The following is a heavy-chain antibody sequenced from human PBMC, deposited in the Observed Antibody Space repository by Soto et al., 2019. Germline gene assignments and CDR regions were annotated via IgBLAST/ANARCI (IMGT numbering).Heavy chain of an antibody. CDR1: GYTFTSYG. D-gene: IGHD6-13*01. Sequence: ASVKVSCKASGYTFTSYGISWVRQAPGQGLEWMGWISAYNGNTNYAQKLQGRVTMTRDTSISTAYMELSRLRSDDTAVYYCARGLPGIAAAGTAYNWFDPWGQGTLVTVSS. J-gene: IGHJ5*02. V-gene: IGHV1-18*01. CDR3: ARGLPGIAAAGTAYNWFDP. CDR2: ISAYNGNT.